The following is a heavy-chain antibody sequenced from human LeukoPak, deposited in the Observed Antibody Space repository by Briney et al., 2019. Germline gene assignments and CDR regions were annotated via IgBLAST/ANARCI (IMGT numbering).Heavy chain of an antibody. Sequence: PGRSLRLSCAASGFTFSSYAMHWVRQAPGKGLEWVAVIWYDGSNKYYRDSVTGRFTISRDNSKKMLYLQMNSLRAEDTAVYYCASHWGTSLSGCFDIWGQGTTVTVSS. D-gene: IGHD1-7*01. CDR2: IWYDGSNK. V-gene: IGHV3-33*03. CDR1: GFTFSSYA. J-gene: IGHJ3*02. CDR3: ASHWGTSLSGCFDI.